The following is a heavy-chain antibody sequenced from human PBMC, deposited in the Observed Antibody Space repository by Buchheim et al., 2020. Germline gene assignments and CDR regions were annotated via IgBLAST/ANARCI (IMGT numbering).Heavy chain of an antibody. V-gene: IGHV4-39*07. CDR3: ARNFDPSRYGENLFDY. CDR2: IFYSGST. D-gene: IGHD3-9*01. CDR1: GGSVSSSSYH. J-gene: IGHJ4*02. Sequence: QLQLQESGPGLVKPSETLSLTCTVSGGSVSSSSYHWGWIRQPPGKGLEWIGSIFYSGSTYYNPSLKNRVTISVDKSKNQFSLKLSSVTAADTAVYYGARNFDPSRYGENLFDYWGQGT.